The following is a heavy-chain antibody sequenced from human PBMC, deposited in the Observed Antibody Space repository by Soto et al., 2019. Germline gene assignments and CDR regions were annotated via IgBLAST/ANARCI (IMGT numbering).Heavy chain of an antibody. V-gene: IGHV4-39*01. CDR3: VLFPYGDYVNYFDY. Sequence: PSETLSLTCTVSGGSISSSSYYWGWIRQPPGKGLEWIGSIYYSGSTYYNPSLKSRVTISVDTSKNQFSLKLSSVTAADTAVYYWVLFPYGDYVNYFDYWGQGTLVTVSS. CDR2: IYYSGST. J-gene: IGHJ4*02. CDR1: GGSISSSSYY. D-gene: IGHD4-17*01.